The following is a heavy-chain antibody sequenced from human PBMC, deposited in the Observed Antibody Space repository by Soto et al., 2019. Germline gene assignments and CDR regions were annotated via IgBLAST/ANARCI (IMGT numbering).Heavy chain of an antibody. J-gene: IGHJ4*02. D-gene: IGHD1-26*01. CDR2: MNAGNGNT. CDR1: GYTFTNYA. Sequence: QVQLVQSGAEEKKPGASVKVSCKASGYTFTNYATHWVRQAPGQRLEWMGAMNAGNGNTKYAQKFQGRVTITRDTSASTAYMELSSLRSEDTAVYYFASVSAYYLPDYWGQGTLVTVSS. CDR3: ASVSAYYLPDY. V-gene: IGHV1-3*05.